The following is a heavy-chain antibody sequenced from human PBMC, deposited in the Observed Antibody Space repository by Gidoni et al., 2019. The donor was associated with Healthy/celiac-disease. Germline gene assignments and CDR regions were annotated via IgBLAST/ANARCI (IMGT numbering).Heavy chain of an antibody. CDR3: ARDAPESSGWCY. CDR1: GFTFSSYS. V-gene: IGHV3-21*01. J-gene: IGHJ4*02. CDR2: ISSSSSYI. D-gene: IGHD6-19*01. Sequence: EVQLVESGGGLVKPGGSLRLSCAASGFTFSSYSMNWVRQAPGKGLEWVSSISSSSSYIYYADSVKGRFTISRDNAKNSLYLQMNSLRAEDTAVYYCARDAPESSGWCYWGQGTLVTVSS.